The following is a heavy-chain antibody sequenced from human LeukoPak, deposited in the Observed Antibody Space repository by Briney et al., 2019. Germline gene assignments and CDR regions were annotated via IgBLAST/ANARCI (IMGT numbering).Heavy chain of an antibody. J-gene: IGHJ4*02. V-gene: IGHV5-51*01. Sequence: GESLKISCKGSGYSFTSYWIGWVRQMPGKGLEWMGIIYPGDSDTRYSPSFQGQVTISADKSISTAYLQWSSLKASDTAMYYCARLGCSSTSCYTRFDYWGQGTLVTVSS. D-gene: IGHD2-2*02. CDR1: GYSFTSYW. CDR2: IYPGDSDT. CDR3: ARLGCSSTSCYTRFDY.